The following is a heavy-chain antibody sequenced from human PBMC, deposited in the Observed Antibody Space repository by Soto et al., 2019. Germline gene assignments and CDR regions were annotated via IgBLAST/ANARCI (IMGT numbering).Heavy chain of an antibody. D-gene: IGHD3-22*01. Sequence: PGGSLRLSCAASGFAFSNAWMNWVRQAPGKGLEWVGRIKSKTDGGTTDYAAPVKGRFTISRDDSKNTLYLQMNSLKTEDTAVYYCYDSSGYYSYYYYYYGMDVWGQGTTVTVSS. J-gene: IGHJ6*02. CDR1: GFAFSNAW. CDR3: YDSSGYYSYYYYYYGMDV. CDR2: IKSKTDGGTT. V-gene: IGHV3-15*07.